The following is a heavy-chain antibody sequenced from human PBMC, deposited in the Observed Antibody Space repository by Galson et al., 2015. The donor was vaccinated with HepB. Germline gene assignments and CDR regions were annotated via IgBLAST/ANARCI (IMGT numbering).Heavy chain of an antibody. J-gene: IGHJ4*02. V-gene: IGHV3-7*03. CDR2: IQQYGSDK. CDR3: ARSPSYQSSAPYGDF. Sequence: SLRLSCAASGFSFSSFWMTWVRQAPGKGLEWVANIQQYGSDKRYLDSVKGRFTISRDNAKSSLYLQMDSLRAEDTAVYYCARSPSYQSSAPYGDFWGQGTLVTVSS. CDR1: GFSFSSFW. D-gene: IGHD3-22*01.